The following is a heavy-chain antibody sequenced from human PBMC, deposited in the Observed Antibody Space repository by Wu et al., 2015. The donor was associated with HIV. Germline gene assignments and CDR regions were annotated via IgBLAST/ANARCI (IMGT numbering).Heavy chain of an antibody. CDR1: GYSITSGNY. V-gene: IGHV4-38-2*01. D-gene: IGHD2-2*01. J-gene: IGHJ4*02. CDR3: ARHVPKIKYFFDY. CDR2: IYQSGNT. Sequence: QVQLQESGPGLVKPSETLSLTCAISGYSITSGNYWGWIRQPPGKGLQWIGSIYQSGNTYNNASLKSRVTMSVDTSKNQFSLRLSSVIAADTAIYYCARHVPKIKYFFDYWGQGMLVTVSS.